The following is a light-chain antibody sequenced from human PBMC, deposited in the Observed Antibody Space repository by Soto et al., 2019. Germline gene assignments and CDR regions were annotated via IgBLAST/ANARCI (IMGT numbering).Light chain of an antibody. CDR3: QQLNSYPIT. J-gene: IGKJ5*01. CDR1: QGLSSD. Sequence: DIQLTQSPSFLSASVGDRVTITCRASQGLSSDLAWYQQKPGKAPKLLIYPASTLQSGVPSRFSGSGSGTEFTLTISSLQPEDFATYYCQQLNSYPITFGQGTRLEIK. CDR2: PAS. V-gene: IGKV1-9*01.